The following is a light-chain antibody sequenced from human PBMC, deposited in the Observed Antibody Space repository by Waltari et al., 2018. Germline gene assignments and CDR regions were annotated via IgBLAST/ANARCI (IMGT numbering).Light chain of an antibody. J-gene: IGLJ1*01. V-gene: IGLV2-14*03. Sequence: QSALTQPASVSGSPGQSITISCTGTSSDVGGYNFVSWYQQHPGNAPKLIIYDVNYRPSGVSDRFSGSKSGNTASLTVSGLQAEDEADYYCSSYAGSRDVFGTGTKVTVL. CDR2: DVN. CDR1: SSDVGGYNF. CDR3: SSYAGSRDV.